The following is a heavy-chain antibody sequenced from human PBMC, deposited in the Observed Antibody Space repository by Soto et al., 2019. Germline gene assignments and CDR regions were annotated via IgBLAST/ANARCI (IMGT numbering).Heavy chain of an antibody. J-gene: IGHJ4*02. CDR2: INADNGNT. Sequence: ASVKVSFKTSGYSYTSYTSQWVRQANGQRLEGMGWINADNGNTKYSQKFQGRVTITRDTSAITVYMELSSLRSEVTAVFFFSRDGRADNYGDYIDYWGQGSLVTVSS. CDR3: SRDGRADNYGDYIDY. V-gene: IGHV1-3*01. D-gene: IGHD4-17*01. CDR1: GYSYTSYT.